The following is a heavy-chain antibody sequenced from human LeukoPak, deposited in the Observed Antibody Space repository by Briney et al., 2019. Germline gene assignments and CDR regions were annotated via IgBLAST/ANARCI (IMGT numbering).Heavy chain of an antibody. Sequence: GGSRRLSCAASGFTFSSYWMHGVGQAPGKGLGWVSRINSDGSSTNYADSVKGRFTISRDNAKNTLYLQMNSLRAEDTAVYYCARDPAKPDYDFWSGTIYYYYYGMDVWGQGTTVTVSS. D-gene: IGHD3-3*01. CDR1: GFTFSSYW. J-gene: IGHJ6*02. CDR3: ARDPAKPDYDFWSGTIYYYYYGMDV. V-gene: IGHV3-74*01. CDR2: INSDGSST.